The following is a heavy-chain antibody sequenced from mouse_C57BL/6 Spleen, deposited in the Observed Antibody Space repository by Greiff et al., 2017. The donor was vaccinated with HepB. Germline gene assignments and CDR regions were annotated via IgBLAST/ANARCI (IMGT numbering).Heavy chain of an antibody. Sequence: VQLQQSGAELVKPGASVKLSCKASGYTFTSYWMHWVKQRPGQGLEWIGMIHPNSGSTNYNEKFKSKATLTVDKSSSTAYMQLSSLTSEDSAVYYCARICYGSSYFDYWGQGTTLTVSS. CDR2: IHPNSGST. CDR1: GYTFTSYW. J-gene: IGHJ2*01. D-gene: IGHD1-1*01. CDR3: ARICYGSSYFDY. V-gene: IGHV1-64*01.